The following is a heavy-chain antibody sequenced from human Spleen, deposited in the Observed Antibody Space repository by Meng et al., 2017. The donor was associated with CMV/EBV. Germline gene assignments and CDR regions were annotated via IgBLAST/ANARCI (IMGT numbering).Heavy chain of an antibody. V-gene: IGHV1-2*02. CDR3: ARIHTYYYYYYGMDV. CDR2: INPNSGGT. J-gene: IGHJ6*02. CDR1: GYTFTDNY. Sequence: ASVKVSCKASGYTFTDNYIHWVRQAPGQGLEWMGWINPNSGGTNYAQNFQGRVTMTRDTSISTAYMELSRLRSDDTAVYYCARIHTYYYYYYGMDVWGQGTTVTVSS.